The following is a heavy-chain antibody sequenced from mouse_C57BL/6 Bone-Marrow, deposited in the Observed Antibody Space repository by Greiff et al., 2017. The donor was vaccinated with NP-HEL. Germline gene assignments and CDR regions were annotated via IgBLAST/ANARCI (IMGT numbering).Heavy chain of an antibody. CDR1: GYKFTDYE. CDR3: TRRVAY. Sequence: VQLQQSGAELVRPGASVTLSCKASGYKFTDYEMHWVKQTPVHGLEWIGAIDPETGGTAYNQKFKGKAILTADKSSSTAYLELRSLTSEDSAVYYCTRRVAYWGQGTLVTVSA. CDR2: IDPETGGT. V-gene: IGHV1-15*01. J-gene: IGHJ3*01.